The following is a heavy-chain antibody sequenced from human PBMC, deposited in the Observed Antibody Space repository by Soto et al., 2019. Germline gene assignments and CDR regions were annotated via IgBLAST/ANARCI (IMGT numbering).Heavy chain of an antibody. CDR2: INYSGGT. CDR1: GGSVSSGNYY. V-gene: IGHV4-61*01. CDR3: ARDPQGVATIPPNYFDY. D-gene: IGHD5-12*01. J-gene: IGHJ4*02. Sequence: QVQLQESGPGLVKPSETLSLTCSVSGGSVSSGNYYWSWIRQPPRKGLEWIGHINYSGGTIYNPSLKSRVTISLDTSKNQFSLKLSSVTAADTAVYYCARDPQGVATIPPNYFDYWGQGTLVTVSS.